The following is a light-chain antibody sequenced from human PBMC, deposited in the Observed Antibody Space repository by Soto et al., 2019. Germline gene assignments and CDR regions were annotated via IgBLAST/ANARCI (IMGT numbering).Light chain of an antibody. CDR2: EVS. CDR1: STDVGGYNY. CDR3: SSYRSDSTLV. J-gene: IGLJ2*01. Sequence: QSALTQPASVSGSPGQSITISCTGTSTDVGGYNYVSWYQQYPGKAPKVMIYEVSNRPSGVSNRFSGSKSGNTASLTISGLQAEDEADYYCSSYRSDSTLVFGGGTKVTVL. V-gene: IGLV2-14*01.